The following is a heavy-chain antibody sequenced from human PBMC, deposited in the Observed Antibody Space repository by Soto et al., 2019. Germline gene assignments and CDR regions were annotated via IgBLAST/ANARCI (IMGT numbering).Heavy chain of an antibody. CDR2: INWNSGSI. CDR3: AKDRGSGSYAANYYYYGMDV. J-gene: IGHJ6*02. Sequence: GGSLRLSCTASGFTFDDYSMHWVRQAPGKGLEWVSGINWNSGSIGYADSVKGRFTISRDNAKTSLYLQMNSLRAEDTALYYCAKDRGSGSYAANYYYYGMDVWGQGTTVTVSS. V-gene: IGHV3-9*01. CDR1: GFTFDDYS. D-gene: IGHD3-10*01.